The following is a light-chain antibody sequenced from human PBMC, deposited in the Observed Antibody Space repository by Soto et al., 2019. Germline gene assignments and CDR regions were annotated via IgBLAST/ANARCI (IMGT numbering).Light chain of an antibody. V-gene: IGKV1-5*01. CDR2: DAS. J-gene: IGKJ2*01. CDR3: QQLESYS. Sequence: DIPVAQLTSTRAASVGDSVTSTCRASQSISTWLAWYQQKAGKAPKLLIYDASTLESGVPSRFSGFGSGTEFALTISSLQPDDFATYHCQQLESYSVGQGTKVDIK. CDR1: QSISTW.